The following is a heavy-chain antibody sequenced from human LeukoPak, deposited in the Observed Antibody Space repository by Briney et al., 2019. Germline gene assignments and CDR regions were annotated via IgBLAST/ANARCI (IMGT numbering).Heavy chain of an antibody. CDR1: GYTFTGYY. Sequence: AASVKVSCKASGYTFTGYYIHWVRRAPGQGLEWMGWFNPNSGATKYAQKFQGRVTMTRDTSISTAYMEMSRLRSDDTAVFYCARDRGGRYFFDYWGQGTLVTVSS. J-gene: IGHJ4*02. D-gene: IGHD3-16*01. CDR2: FNPNSGAT. CDR3: ARDRGGRYFFDY. V-gene: IGHV1-2*02.